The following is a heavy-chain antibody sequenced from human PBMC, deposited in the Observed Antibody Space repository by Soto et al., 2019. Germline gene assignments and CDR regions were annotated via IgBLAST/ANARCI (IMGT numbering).Heavy chain of an antibody. J-gene: IGHJ4*02. Sequence: QVQLQQWGAGLLKPSETLSLTCVVYGGSLSGYYWSWIRQPPGKGLEWIGEIKDGGLTNYSPSLESRATQSVDRPTTQCSLSLHSVTAADPAVYYCARGQEGVVATHWDQGALVTVSS. CDR2: IKDGGLT. V-gene: IGHV4-34*01. CDR1: GGSLSGYY. CDR3: ARGQEGVVATH. D-gene: IGHD5-12*01.